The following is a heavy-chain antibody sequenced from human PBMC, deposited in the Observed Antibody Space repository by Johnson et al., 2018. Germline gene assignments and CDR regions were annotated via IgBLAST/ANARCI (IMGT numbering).Heavy chain of an antibody. J-gene: IGHJ6*03. V-gene: IGHV3-7*01. D-gene: IGHD4-17*01. CDR2: IKQDGSEK. CDR1: GFTFSSYW. CDR3: AREYGDYWGFRYYYMDV. Sequence: VQLVQSGGGLVQXGGSLRLSCAASGFTFSSYWMSWVRQAPGKGLEWVANIKQDGSEKYYVDSVKGRFTISRDNAKNSLYLQMNSLRAEDTAVYYCAREYGDYWGFRYYYMDVWGKGTTVTVSS.